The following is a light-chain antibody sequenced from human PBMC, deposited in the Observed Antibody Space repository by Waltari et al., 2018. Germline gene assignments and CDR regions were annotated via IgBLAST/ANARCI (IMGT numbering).Light chain of an antibody. V-gene: IGLV1-44*01. CDR2: TNN. CDR1: RSNIGTNN. Sequence: QSVLTQPPSASGAPGQRVTIPCSGSRSNIGTNNVNWYQHSPGTPPKLLISTNNLRPSGVPDRVSGSKSGTSASLAISGLQSEDEADYYCATWDDRLDGVVFGGGTKLTV. CDR3: ATWDDRLDGVV. J-gene: IGLJ3*02.